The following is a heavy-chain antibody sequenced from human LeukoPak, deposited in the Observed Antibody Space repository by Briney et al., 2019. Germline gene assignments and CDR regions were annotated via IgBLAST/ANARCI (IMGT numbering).Heavy chain of an antibody. CDR2: LSGTGDIT. Sequence: GGSLRLSCAASGFTFRNYAMYWVRQAPGKGLEWVSGLSGTGDITYYTDSVKGRFTISRDNSKNTLYLEMNNLRAEDTALYYCAKRGNAISFFDPWGQGTLVTVSS. V-gene: IGHV3-23*01. CDR3: AKRGNAISFFDP. J-gene: IGHJ5*02. D-gene: IGHD2/OR15-2a*01. CDR1: GFTFRNYA.